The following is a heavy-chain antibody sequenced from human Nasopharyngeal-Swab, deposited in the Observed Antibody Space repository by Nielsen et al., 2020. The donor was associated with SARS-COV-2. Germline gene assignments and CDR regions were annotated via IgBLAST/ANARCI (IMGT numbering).Heavy chain of an antibody. V-gene: IGHV3-30*03. CDR3: ARGKDPGYFDY. J-gene: IGHJ4*02. Sequence: WIRQPPGKGLEWVALISYDGINEYYADSVKGRFTISRDNSKNTLYLQMNSLRAEDTAVYYCARGKDPGYFDYWGQGTLVTVSS. CDR2: ISYDGINE.